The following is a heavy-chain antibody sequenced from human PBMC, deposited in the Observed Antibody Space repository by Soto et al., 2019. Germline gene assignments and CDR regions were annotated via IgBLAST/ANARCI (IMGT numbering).Heavy chain of an antibody. CDR3: ARAGMGPISMFDY. J-gene: IGHJ4*02. D-gene: IGHD5-12*01. Sequence: PSETLSLTCTVSGGSISSGDYYWSWIRQPPGKGLEWIGYIYYSGSTYYNPSLKSRVTISVDTSKNQFSLKLSSVTAADTAVYYCARAGMGPISMFDYWGQGTLVTVSS. CDR2: IYYSGST. V-gene: IGHV4-30-4*01. CDR1: GGSISSGDYY.